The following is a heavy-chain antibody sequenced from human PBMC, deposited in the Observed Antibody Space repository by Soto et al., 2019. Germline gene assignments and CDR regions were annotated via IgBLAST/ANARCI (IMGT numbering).Heavy chain of an antibody. V-gene: IGHV3-9*01. Sequence: EVQLVESGGGLVQPGRSLRLSCAASGFTFDDSAMHWVRQPPGKGLEWVSGIGSNSGGIGYADSVKGRFTISRDNAKNSLYLQMNSLRAEDTALYYCAKGLSEDYFDYWGQGTLVTVSS. CDR3: AKGLSEDYFDY. CDR2: IGSNSGGI. CDR1: GFTFDDSA. J-gene: IGHJ4*02.